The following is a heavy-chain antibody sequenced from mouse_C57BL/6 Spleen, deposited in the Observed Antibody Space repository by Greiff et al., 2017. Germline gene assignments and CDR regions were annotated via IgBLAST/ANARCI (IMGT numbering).Heavy chain of an antibody. D-gene: IGHD1-1*01. Sequence: EVHLVESGGGLVQPGGSLKLSCAASGFTFSDYYMYWVRQTPEKRLEWVAYISNGGGSTYYPDTVKGRFTISRDNAKNTLYLQMRRLKSEDTAMYYCARRSYGSIYYFDYWGQGTTLTVSS. J-gene: IGHJ2*01. CDR2: ISNGGGST. CDR3: ARRSYGSIYYFDY. CDR1: GFTFSDYY. V-gene: IGHV5-12*01.